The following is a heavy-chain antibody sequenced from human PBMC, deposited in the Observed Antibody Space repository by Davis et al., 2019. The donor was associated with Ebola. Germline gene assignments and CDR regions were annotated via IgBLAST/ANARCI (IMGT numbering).Heavy chain of an antibody. V-gene: IGHV3-48*02. Sequence: GESLKISCAASGFTFSSYSMNWVRQAPGKGLEWVSYISSSSSTIYYADSVKGRFTISRDNAKNSLYLQMNSLRDEDTAVYYCARVLPITGDEWYYYGMDVWGKGTTVTVSS. CDR2: ISSSSSTI. D-gene: IGHD7-27*01. CDR3: ARVLPITGDEWYYYGMDV. J-gene: IGHJ6*04. CDR1: GFTFSSYS.